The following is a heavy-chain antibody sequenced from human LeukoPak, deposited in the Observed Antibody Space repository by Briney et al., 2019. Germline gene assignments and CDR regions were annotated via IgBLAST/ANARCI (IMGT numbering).Heavy chain of an antibody. V-gene: IGHV4-39*02. Sequence: SETLSLTCTVSGGSFSSSDYYWGWIRQPPGKGLEWIGSIYCSGTTYYNPSLKSRVTISVDTSKNQFSLKLRSVTAADTAVYYCARDYRGTYPPGYFDYWGQGTLVTVSS. D-gene: IGHD3-16*02. CDR1: GGSFSSSDYY. CDR3: ARDYRGTYPPGYFDY. CDR2: IYCSGTT. J-gene: IGHJ4*02.